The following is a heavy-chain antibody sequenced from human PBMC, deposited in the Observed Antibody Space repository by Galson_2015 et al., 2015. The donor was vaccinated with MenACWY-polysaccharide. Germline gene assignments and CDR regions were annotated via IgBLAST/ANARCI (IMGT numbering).Heavy chain of an antibody. CDR2: IRCKASGETT. J-gene: IGHJ4*02. V-gene: IGHV3-49*03. Sequence: SLRLSCAASGFTFGDYAMAWFRQAPGKGLEWVGFIRCKASGETTGYAASVKGRFTISRDDSKSTAYLQMNSLQTEDTGIYYCTRDRPIDYWGQGTLLTVSS. CDR1: GFTFGDYA. CDR3: TRDRPIDY.